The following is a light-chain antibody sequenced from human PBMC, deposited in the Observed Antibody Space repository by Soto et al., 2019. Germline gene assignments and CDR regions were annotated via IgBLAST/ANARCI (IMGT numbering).Light chain of an antibody. CDR2: DVS. CDR3: SSYTSSSTLLV. Sequence: QSALTQPASVSGSPGQSITISCTGTSSDVGGYNYVSWYQQHPGKAPKLIIYDVSNRPSGFSNRFSGSKSGNTASLTISGLQAEDEADYYCSSYTSSSTLLVFGTGTKLTVL. J-gene: IGLJ1*01. CDR1: SSDVGGYNY. V-gene: IGLV2-14*01.